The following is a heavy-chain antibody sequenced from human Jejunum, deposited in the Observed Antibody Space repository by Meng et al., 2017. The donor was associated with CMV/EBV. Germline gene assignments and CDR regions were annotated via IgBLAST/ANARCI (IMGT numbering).Heavy chain of an antibody. D-gene: IGHD6-25*01. CDR2: VYYSGTT. CDR3: ARVPAELGSTSDYYYFDS. V-gene: IGHV4-59*01. CDR1: ISSYF. Sequence: ISSYFWTWIRQHPGKGLEWIGYVYYSGTTTYNPSLRSRVAISIDTSKNQFSLKVNSLTAADTAVYYCARVPAELGSTSDYYYFDSWGQGTLVTVSS. J-gene: IGHJ4*02.